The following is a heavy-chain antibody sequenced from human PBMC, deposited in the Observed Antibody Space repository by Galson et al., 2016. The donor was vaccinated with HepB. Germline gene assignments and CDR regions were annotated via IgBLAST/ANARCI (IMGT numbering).Heavy chain of an antibody. D-gene: IGHD4-17*01. V-gene: IGHV3-23*01. CDR1: GFSFSTYP. CDR3: AKVLSVTRDYWYGMDV. CDR2: ISGSGDRT. J-gene: IGHJ6*04. Sequence: SLRLSCAASGFSFSTYPMIWVRQAPGKGLEGVPSISGSGDRTYYADSVKGRFTISRDNAKDMLYLQMDNLGVEDTAVFYCAKVLSVTRDYWYGMDVWGRGTTVTV.